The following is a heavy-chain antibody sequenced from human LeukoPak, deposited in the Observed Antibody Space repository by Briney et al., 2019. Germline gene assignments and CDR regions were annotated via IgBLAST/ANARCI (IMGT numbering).Heavy chain of an antibody. CDR2: IYNDGRA. CDR1: GFTVSTNY. J-gene: IGHJ4*02. CDR3: NFRQDY. V-gene: IGHV3-53*01. Sequence: PGGSLKLSCATSGFTVSTNYVSWVRQAPGKGLEWVSLIYNDGRADYADSVKGRFAISRDSSKDTVYLQMNSLRADDTAVYYCNFRQDYWGQGILVTVSS.